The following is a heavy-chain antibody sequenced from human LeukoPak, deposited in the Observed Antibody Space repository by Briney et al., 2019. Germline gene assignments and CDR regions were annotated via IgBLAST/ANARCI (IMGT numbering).Heavy chain of an antibody. CDR2: IYYSGST. CDR1: GGSISSSSYY. J-gene: IGHJ4*02. Sequence: SETLSLTCTVSGGSISSSSYYWGWIRQPPAKGLEWNGSIYYSGSTYYNPSLKSRVTISVDTSKNQFSLKLSSVTAADTAVYYCANQAVAGTGGYYFDYWGQGTLVTVSS. V-gene: IGHV4-39*01. CDR3: ANQAVAGTGGYYFDY. D-gene: IGHD6-19*01.